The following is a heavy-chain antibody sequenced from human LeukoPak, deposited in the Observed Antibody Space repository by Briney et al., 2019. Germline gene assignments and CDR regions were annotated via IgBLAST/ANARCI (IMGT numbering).Heavy chain of an antibody. J-gene: IGHJ3*02. CDR1: GYTLTELS. CDR2: FDPEDGET. Sequence: VASVKVSCKVSGYTLTELSMRWVRQAPGKGLEWMGGFDPEDGETIYPQKFQGRVTMTEDTSTDTAYMELSSLRSEDTAVYYCATPSGSYAGDAFDIWGQGTMVTVSS. D-gene: IGHD1-26*01. CDR3: ATPSGSYAGDAFDI. V-gene: IGHV1-24*01.